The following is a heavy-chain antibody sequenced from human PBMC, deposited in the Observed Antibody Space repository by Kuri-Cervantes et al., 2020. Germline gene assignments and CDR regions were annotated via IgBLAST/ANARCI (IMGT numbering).Heavy chain of an antibody. V-gene: IGHV4-38-2*02. J-gene: IGHJ4*02. CDR1: GYSISSGYY. Sequence: SETLSLTCTVSGYSISSGYYWGWIRQPPGKGLEWIGGIYHSGSTYYNPSLKSRVTISVDTSKNQFSLKLSSVTAADTAVYYCAREVTDWGQGTLVTVSS. CDR3: AREVTD. D-gene: IGHD2-21*02. CDR2: IYHSGST.